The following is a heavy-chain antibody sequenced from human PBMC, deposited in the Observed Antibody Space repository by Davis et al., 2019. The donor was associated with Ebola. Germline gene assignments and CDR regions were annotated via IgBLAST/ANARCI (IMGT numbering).Heavy chain of an antibody. CDR2: IYYSGST. J-gene: IGHJ5*02. CDR1: GGSISSSSYY. V-gene: IGHV4-39*01. Sequence: SETLSLTCTVSGGSISSSSYYWGWIRQPPGKGLEWIGSIYYSGSTCYNPSLKSRVTISVDTSKNQFSLKLSSVTAADTAVYYCARHGRFLEWFSFDPWGQGTLVTVSS. CDR3: ARHGRFLEWFSFDP. D-gene: IGHD3-3*01.